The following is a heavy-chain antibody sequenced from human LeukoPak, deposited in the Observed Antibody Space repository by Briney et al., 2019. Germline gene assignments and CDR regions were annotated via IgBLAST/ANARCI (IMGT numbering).Heavy chain of an antibody. CDR1: GFSFSTYA. D-gene: IGHD3-3*01. CDR2: ISTTSSYI. V-gene: IGHV3-21*01. J-gene: IGHJ4*02. Sequence: PGGSLRLSCAASGFSFSTYAISWVRQAPGKGLEWVSCISTTSSYIFYADSVRGRFTISRDNAKNSLYLQMDSLRAEDTAVYYCARDPSLEWLLVDYWGQGTLVTVSS. CDR3: ARDPSLEWLLVDY.